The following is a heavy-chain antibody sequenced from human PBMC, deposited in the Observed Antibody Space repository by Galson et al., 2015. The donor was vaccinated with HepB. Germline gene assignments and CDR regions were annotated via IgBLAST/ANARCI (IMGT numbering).Heavy chain of an antibody. Sequence: SVKVSCKASGYTFTGYYMHWVRQAPGQGLEWMGWINPNSGGTNYAQKFQGRVTMTRDTSISTAYMELSGLRSDDTAVYYCARDPTEQHLVRKYWYFDLWGRCTLVTVSS. CDR3: ARDPTEQHLVRKYWYFDL. V-gene: IGHV1-2*02. J-gene: IGHJ2*01. D-gene: IGHD6-13*01. CDR1: GYTFTGYY. CDR2: INPNSGGT.